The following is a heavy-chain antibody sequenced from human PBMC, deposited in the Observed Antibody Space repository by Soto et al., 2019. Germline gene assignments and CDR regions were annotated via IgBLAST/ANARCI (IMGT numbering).Heavy chain of an antibody. CDR1: GYTFTSYG. J-gene: IGHJ6*03. Sequence: GASVQVSCKASGYTFTSYGISWVRQAPGQGLDLMGWISAYNGNTNYAQKLQGRVTMTTDTSTSTAYMELRSLRSDDTAVYYCARVQIFGVVYYYYMDVWGKGTTVTVSS. CDR2: ISAYNGNT. CDR3: ARVQIFGVVYYYYMDV. D-gene: IGHD3-3*01. V-gene: IGHV1-18*01.